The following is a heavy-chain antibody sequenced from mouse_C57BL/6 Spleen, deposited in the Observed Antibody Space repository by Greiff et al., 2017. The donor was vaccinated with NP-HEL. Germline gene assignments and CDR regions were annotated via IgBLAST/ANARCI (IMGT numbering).Heavy chain of an antibody. J-gene: IGHJ4*01. V-gene: IGHV1-69*01. CDR1: GYTFTSYW. D-gene: IGHD1-1*01. CDR3: ARKTTVEAMDY. Sequence: QVQLQQPGAELVMPGASVKLSCKASGYTFTSYWMHWVKQRPGQGLEWIGEIDTSDSYTNYNQKFKGKSTLTVDKSSSTAYMQLSSLTSEDSAVYYCARKTTVEAMDYWGQGTSVTVSS. CDR2: IDTSDSYT.